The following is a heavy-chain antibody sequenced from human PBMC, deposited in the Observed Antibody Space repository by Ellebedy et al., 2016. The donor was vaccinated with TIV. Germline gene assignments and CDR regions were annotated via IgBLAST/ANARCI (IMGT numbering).Heavy chain of an antibody. CDR3: ARDYGYCSSTSCYYYYYGMDV. Sequence: GGSLRLXXAASGFTFSSYGMHWVRQAPGKGLEWVAVIWYDGSNKYYADSVKGRFTISRDNSKNTLYLQMNSLRAGDTAVHYCARDYGYCSSTSCYYYYYGMDVWGQGTTATVSS. J-gene: IGHJ6*02. V-gene: IGHV3-33*01. CDR2: IWYDGSNK. D-gene: IGHD2-2*01. CDR1: GFTFSSYG.